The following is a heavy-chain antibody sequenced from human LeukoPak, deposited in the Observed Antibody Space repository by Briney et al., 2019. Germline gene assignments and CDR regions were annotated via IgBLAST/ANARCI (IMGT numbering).Heavy chain of an antibody. J-gene: IGHJ4*02. CDR2: INPNSGGK. V-gene: IGHV1-2*06. D-gene: IGHD2-15*01. CDR1: GYTFTGYY. CDR3: ARVVAATYYLDC. Sequence: ASVKVSCKASGYTFTGYYMHWVRQAPGQGLEWMGRINPNSGGKNYAQKFQGRVNMTRDTSISTVYLELSRLRSDGLALYYCARVVAATYYLDCWGQGTLVTVSP.